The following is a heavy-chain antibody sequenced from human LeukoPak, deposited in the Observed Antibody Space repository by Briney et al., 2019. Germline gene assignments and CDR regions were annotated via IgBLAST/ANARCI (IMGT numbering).Heavy chain of an antibody. Sequence: PSETLSLTCTVSGGSISSSSYYWGWIRQPPGKGLEWIGSIYYSGSTYYNPSLKSRVTISVDTSKNQFSLKPSSVTAADTAVYYCARQSGWCITIFGVVIGTSDYWGQGTLVTVSS. CDR2: IYYSGST. V-gene: IGHV4-39*01. J-gene: IGHJ4*02. D-gene: IGHD3-3*01. CDR3: ARQSGWCITIFGVVIGTSDY. CDR1: GGSISSSSYY.